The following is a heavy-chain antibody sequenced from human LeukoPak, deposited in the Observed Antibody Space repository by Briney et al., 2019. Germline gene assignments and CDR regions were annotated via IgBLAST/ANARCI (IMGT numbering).Heavy chain of an antibody. J-gene: IGHJ6*02. CDR2: INPNSGGT. V-gene: IGHV1-2*02. CDR1: GYTFTGYY. D-gene: IGHD3-3*01. Sequence: ASVKVSCKASGYTFTGYYMHWVRQAPGQGLEWMGWINPNSGGTNYAQKFQGRVTMTRDTSISTAYMELSRLRSDDTAVYYCARAPQDYDFWSGSDEAGHIHYYYYYGMDVWGQGTTVTVSS. CDR3: ARAPQDYDFWSGSDEAGHIHYYYYYGMDV.